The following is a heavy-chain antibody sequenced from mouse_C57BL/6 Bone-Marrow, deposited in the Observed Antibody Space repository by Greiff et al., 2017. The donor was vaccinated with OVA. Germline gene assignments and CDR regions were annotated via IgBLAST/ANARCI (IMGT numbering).Heavy chain of an antibody. CDR1: GYTFTSYW. Sequence: QVQLKQPGAELVRPGSSVKLSCKASGYTFTSYWMHWVKQRPIQGLEWIGNIDPSDSETLYNQKFKDKATLTVDKSSSTAYMQLSSLTSEDSAVYYCARGPYYYGSSHWYFDVWGTGTTVTVSS. V-gene: IGHV1-52*01. CDR2: IDPSDSET. CDR3: ARGPYYYGSSHWYFDV. J-gene: IGHJ1*03. D-gene: IGHD1-1*01.